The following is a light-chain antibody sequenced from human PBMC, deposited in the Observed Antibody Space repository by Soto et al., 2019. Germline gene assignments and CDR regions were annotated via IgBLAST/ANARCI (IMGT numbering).Light chain of an antibody. V-gene: IGKV3D-20*02. CDR3: QQHSHWPPWT. CDR2: GAS. Sequence: EIVLAQSPGTLSLSPGERATLSCRASQSVTNSFLAWYQQKPGQAPRLLIYGASRRATGIPDRFTGSGSGTDFTLTISRLEPEDFAVYYCQQHSHWPPWTFGQGTRVEIQ. J-gene: IGKJ1*01. CDR1: QSVTNSF.